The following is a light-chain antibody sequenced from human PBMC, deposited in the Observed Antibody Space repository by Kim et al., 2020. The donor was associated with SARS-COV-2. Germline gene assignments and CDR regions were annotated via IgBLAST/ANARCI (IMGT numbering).Light chain of an antibody. V-gene: IGKV1-9*01. J-gene: IGKJ4*01. CDR1: QGISSY. CDR2: AAS. CDR3: QQLNSLT. Sequence: LSATVGDRVTSTRRDSQGISSYLAWYQQKPGKAPKLLIYAASTLQSGVPSRCSGSGSGTDFTLTISSLQPEDFATYYCQQLNSLTFGGGTKVDIK.